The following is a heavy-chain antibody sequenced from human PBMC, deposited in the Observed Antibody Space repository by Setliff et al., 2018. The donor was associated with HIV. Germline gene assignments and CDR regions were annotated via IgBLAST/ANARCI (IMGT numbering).Heavy chain of an antibody. CDR2: IYYTGRT. J-gene: IGHJ5*02. CDR3: ARYRRGAEWFDP. CDR1: GGPISSYDYN. Sequence: SETLSLTCTVSGGPISSYDYNWGWIRQPPGKGLEWIANIYYTGRTYYNPSLKSRVTISVDTSKNQFPLKVTSLTAADTAVYYCARYRRGAEWFDPWGQGTLVTVSS. V-gene: IGHV4-39*01. D-gene: IGHD1-26*01.